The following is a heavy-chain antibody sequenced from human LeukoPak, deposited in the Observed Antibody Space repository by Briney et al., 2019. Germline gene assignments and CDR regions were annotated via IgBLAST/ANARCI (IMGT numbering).Heavy chain of an antibody. D-gene: IGHD3-10*01. J-gene: IGHJ3*02. CDR3: ARVRTYYYGSGYLGAFDI. Sequence: SETLSLTCTVSGDSITSSYWSWIRQPPGKGLEWIGYIYYTGNTNDNPSLKSRVTVSMDTSKNQFSLKMSSVTAADTAVYYCARVRTYYYGSGYLGAFDIWGQGTMVTVSS. V-gene: IGHV4-59*12. CDR2: IYYTGNT. CDR1: GDSITSSY.